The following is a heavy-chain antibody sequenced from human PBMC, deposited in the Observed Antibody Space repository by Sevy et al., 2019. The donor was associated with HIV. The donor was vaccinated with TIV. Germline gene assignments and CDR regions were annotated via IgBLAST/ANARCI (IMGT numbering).Heavy chain of an antibody. CDR1: GFTFSTYA. J-gene: IGHJ4*02. CDR2: ISGSGGST. Sequence: GGSLRLSCTASGFTFSTYAMSWVRQAPGKGLEWVSAISGSGGSTYYADSVKGRFTISRDNAKNSLYLQMNSLRAEDTAVYYCARDPFSGWFGALYFDYWGQGTLVTVSS. CDR3: ARDPFSGWFGALYFDY. V-gene: IGHV3-23*01. D-gene: IGHD6-19*01.